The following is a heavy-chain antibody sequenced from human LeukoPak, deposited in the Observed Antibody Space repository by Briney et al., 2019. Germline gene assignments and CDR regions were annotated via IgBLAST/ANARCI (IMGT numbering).Heavy chain of an antibody. CDR2: VFYAGRT. CDR3: ARYGYYAYDY. D-gene: IGHD3-3*01. CDR1: GDSMNEYY. J-gene: IGHJ4*02. V-gene: IGHV4-59*01. Sequence: SETLSLTCTVSGDSMNEYYWSWVRQPPGKGLELIGYVFYAGRTNYRPSLKNRVTISLDTSKYQFSLRLSSVTAADTAVYYCARYGYYAYDYWGQGNLVTVSS.